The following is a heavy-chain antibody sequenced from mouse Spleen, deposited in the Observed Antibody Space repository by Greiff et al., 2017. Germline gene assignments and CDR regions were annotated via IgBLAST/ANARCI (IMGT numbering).Heavy chain of an antibody. CDR1: GYAFSSYW. Sequence: VHLVESGAELVKPGASVKISCKASGYAFSSYWMNWVKQRPGKGLEWIGQIYPGDGDTNYNGKFKGKATLTADKSSSTAYMQLSSLTSEDSAVYFCARLYYYGSSYAMDYWGQGTSVTVSS. CDR2: IYPGDGDT. D-gene: IGHD1-1*01. V-gene: IGHV1-80*01. J-gene: IGHJ4*01. CDR3: ARLYYYGSSYAMDY.